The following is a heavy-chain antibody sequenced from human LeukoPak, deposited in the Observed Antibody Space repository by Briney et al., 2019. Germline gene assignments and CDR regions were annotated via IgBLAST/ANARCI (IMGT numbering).Heavy chain of an antibody. D-gene: IGHD3-10*01. CDR2: IIPIFGTA. V-gene: IGHV1-69*05. Sequence: SVKVSCKASGGTFSSYAISWVRQAPGQGLEWMGRIIPIFGTANYAQKFQGRVTITTDESTSTAYMGLSSLRSEDTAVYYCARERGSREYYFDYWGQGTLVTVSS. CDR3: ARERGSREYYFDY. J-gene: IGHJ4*02. CDR1: GGTFSSYA.